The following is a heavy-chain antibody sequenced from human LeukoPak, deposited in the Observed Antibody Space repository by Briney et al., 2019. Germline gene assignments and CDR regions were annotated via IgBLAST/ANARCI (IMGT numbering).Heavy chain of an antibody. CDR1: LGILNWLL. Sequence: GGSLSLPCAGHLGILNWLLMDLNRQAPGKGLEWVSYISSSSSYTNYADSVKGRFTISRDNAKNSLYLQMNSLRAEHPTVYYAPSDRRGHGCESYALDIWGQGTMVTVSS. D-gene: IGHD1-26*01. J-gene: IGHJ3*02. CDR3: PSDRRGHGCESYALDI. CDR2: ISSSSSYT. V-gene: IGHV3-11*06.